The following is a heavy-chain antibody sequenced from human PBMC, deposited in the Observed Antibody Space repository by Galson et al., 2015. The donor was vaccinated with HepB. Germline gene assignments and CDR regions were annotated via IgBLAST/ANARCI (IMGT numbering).Heavy chain of an antibody. CDR2: IKQDGSEK. D-gene: IGHD6-13*01. CDR3: ARVFGYSSSGRWFDP. Sequence: SLRLSCAASGFTFSSYWMSWVRQAPGKGLEWVANIKQDGSEKYYVDSVKGRFTISRDNAKNSLYLQMNSLRAEDTAVYCCARVFGYSSSGRWFDPWGQGTLVTVSS. J-gene: IGHJ5*02. V-gene: IGHV3-7*03. CDR1: GFTFSSYW.